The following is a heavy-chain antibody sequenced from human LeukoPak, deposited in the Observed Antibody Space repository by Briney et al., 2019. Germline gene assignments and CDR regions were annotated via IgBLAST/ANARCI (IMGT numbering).Heavy chain of an antibody. D-gene: IGHD6-6*01. CDR1: GFGFSGAW. CDR2: IKSQTSGGTI. J-gene: IGHJ4*02. V-gene: IGHV3-15*01. Sequence: GGSLRLSCAASGFGFSGAWMSWVRQAPGEGLEWVGRIKSQTSGGTIDYAAPVKGRFTISRDDSKNTLYLQMDGLQSEDTAVYYCTTYAAARPGYFHYWGQGILVTVSS. CDR3: TTYAAARPGYFHY.